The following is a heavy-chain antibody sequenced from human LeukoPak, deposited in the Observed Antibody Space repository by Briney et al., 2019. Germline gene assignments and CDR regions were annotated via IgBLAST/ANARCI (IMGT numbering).Heavy chain of an antibody. V-gene: IGHV4-31*03. J-gene: IGHJ4*02. CDR3: ASRSPPGKTGYFDY. D-gene: IGHD4-23*01. CDR1: GGSISSGGHY. CDR2: IFYSGST. Sequence: SEALSLTCTVSGGSISSGGHYWSWIRQHPGKGLEWIGYIFYSGSTYYNPSLKSRVTISVDTSKNQFSLNLNSVTVADTAVYYCASRSPPGKTGYFDYWGQGTLGTVS.